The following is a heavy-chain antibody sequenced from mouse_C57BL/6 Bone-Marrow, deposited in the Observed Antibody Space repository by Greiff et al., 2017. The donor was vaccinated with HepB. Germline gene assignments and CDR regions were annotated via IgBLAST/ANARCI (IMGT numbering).Heavy chain of an antibody. CDR3: ARWGNYGYFDV. J-gene: IGHJ1*03. CDR2: INPGSGGT. D-gene: IGHD2-1*01. V-gene: IGHV1-54*01. Sequence: VKVVESGAELVRPGTSVKVSCKASGYAFTNYLIEWVKQRPGQGLEWIGVINPGSGGTNYNEKFKGKATLTADKSSSTAYMQLSSLTSEDSAVYFCARWGNYGYFDVWGTGTTVTVSS. CDR1: GYAFTNYL.